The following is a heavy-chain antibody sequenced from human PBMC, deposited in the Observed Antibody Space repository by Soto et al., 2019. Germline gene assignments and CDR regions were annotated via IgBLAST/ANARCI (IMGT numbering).Heavy chain of an antibody. CDR3: AGEKVGTTGIDF. D-gene: IGHD1-26*01. CDR2: TNPNSGNT. V-gene: IGHV1-8*01. J-gene: IGHJ4*02. Sequence: QAQLVQSGAEVKKPGASVKVSCKASGYTFTGYDINWVRQATGQGLEWMGWTNPNSGNTGYAQNFQSRVTMTRDNSITTAFMELTSLRDDESAVYYCAGEKVGTTGIDFWGQGTLVTVSS. CDR1: GYTFTGYD.